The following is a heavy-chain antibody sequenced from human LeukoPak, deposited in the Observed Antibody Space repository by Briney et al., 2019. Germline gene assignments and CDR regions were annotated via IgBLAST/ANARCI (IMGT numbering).Heavy chain of an antibody. Sequence: GGSLRLSCAASGFTVSSNYMSWVRQAPGKGLEWVSVIYSGGSTYYADSVKGRFTISRDNSKNTLYLQMNSLRAEDTAVYYCARVNIVGVVAATLDLNTWFAPGGQGTLFTVSS. CDR1: GFTVSSNY. D-gene: IGHD2-15*01. CDR3: ARVNIVGVVAATLDLNTWFAP. CDR2: IYSGGST. V-gene: IGHV3-66*01. J-gene: IGHJ5*02.